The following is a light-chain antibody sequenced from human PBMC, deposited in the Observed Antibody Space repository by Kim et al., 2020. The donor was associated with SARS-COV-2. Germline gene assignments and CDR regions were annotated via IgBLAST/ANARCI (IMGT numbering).Light chain of an antibody. CDR3: NSRRDSSDEHVL. CDR2: DKN. CDR1: SLRTYY. J-gene: IGLJ2*01. Sequence: GQTVRITGQGDSLRTYYGSWYQQKPGQAPLLLIYDKNIRTSGIPDRFSGSSSGNTASLTITAAQAEDEADYYCNSRRDSSDEHVLFGGGTQLTVL. V-gene: IGLV3-19*01.